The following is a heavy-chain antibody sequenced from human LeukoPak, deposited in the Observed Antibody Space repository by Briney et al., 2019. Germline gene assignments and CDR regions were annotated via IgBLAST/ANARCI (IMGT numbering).Heavy chain of an antibody. V-gene: IGHV1-2*02. CDR1: GYTFTGYY. Sequence: GASVTVSCKASGYTFTGYYMHWVRQAPGQGLEWMGWINPNSGGTNSAQKFQGRVTMTSDTPISTAYMELSRLRSDDTAVYYCARDTAMAEFDYWGQGTLVTVPS. CDR2: INPNSGGT. CDR3: ARDTAMAEFDY. J-gene: IGHJ4*02. D-gene: IGHD5-18*01.